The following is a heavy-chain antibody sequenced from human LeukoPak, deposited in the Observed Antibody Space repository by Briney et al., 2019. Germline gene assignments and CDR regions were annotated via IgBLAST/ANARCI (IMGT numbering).Heavy chain of an antibody. Sequence: SETLSLTCAVYGGSFSGYYWSWIRQPPGEGLEWIGEINHSGSTNYNPSLKSRVTISVDTSKNQFSLKLSSVTAADTAVYYCARERLGYCSGGSCYTGYYFDYWGQGTLVTVSS. V-gene: IGHV4-34*01. CDR2: INHSGST. J-gene: IGHJ4*02. CDR3: ARERLGYCSGGSCYTGYYFDY. D-gene: IGHD2-15*01. CDR1: GGSFSGYY.